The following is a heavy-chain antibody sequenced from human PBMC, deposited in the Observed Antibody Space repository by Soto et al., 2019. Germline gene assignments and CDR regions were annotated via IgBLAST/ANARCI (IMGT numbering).Heavy chain of an antibody. CDR2: IRGRSKKFAT. CDR3: TARGGDSLQDI. Sequence: ESGGGLVQPGGSLKVSCAGLGFNFSDSALHWVRQPSGKGLEWIGRIRGRSKKFATSYATSVRGRFSLSRDVSRNTAYLQMNSPRDDDTGVYFCTARGGDSLQDIWGQGTLVTVSS. D-gene: IGHD4-17*01. CDR1: GFNFSDSA. J-gene: IGHJ4*02. V-gene: IGHV3-73*01.